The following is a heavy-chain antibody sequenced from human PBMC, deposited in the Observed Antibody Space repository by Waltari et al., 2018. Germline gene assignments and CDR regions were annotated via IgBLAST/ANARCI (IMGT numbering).Heavy chain of an antibody. CDR2: VIPIFGTA. V-gene: IGHV1-69*05. CDR1: GGTFSSYA. Sequence: QVQLVPSGAEVKKPGSSVKVSCKASGGTFSSYAISWVRQAPGQGLEWMGGVIPIFGTAKYAQKSQGRVTITTDESTSTAYMELISLRSEDTAVDYCASISMVQGEAHFDDWGQGTLVTVSS. CDR3: ASISMVQGEAHFDD. D-gene: IGHD3-10*01. J-gene: IGHJ4*02.